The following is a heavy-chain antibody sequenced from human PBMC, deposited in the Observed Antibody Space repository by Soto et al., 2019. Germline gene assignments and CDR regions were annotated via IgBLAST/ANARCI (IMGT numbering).Heavy chain of an antibody. Sequence: EVQVVESGGDLVEPGGSLRLSCETSGFMFSSAWMSWVRQAPGKGLEWVARIKSKKDGGARDYAVPVNGRFSISRDDSKSTVYLQMNSLRAEDTALYYCVEGWNDFWGQGTLVTVSS. CDR3: VEGWNDF. J-gene: IGHJ4*02. CDR2: IKSKKDGGAR. D-gene: IGHD1-1*01. V-gene: IGHV3-15*01. CDR1: GFMFSSAW.